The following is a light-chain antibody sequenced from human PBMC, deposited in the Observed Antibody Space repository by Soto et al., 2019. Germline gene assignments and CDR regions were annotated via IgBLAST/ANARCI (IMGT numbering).Light chain of an antibody. CDR3: QQYNSYSPWT. J-gene: IGKJ2*02. V-gene: IGKV1-5*01. Sequence: DIQMTQSPSTLSASVGDRVTITCRASQSISSWLAWYQQKPGKAPKLLIYDASSLESGVPSRFSGSGSGTEFTLTISSLQPDDFATYYCQQYNSYSPWTFCQGPKLQIK. CDR1: QSISSW. CDR2: DAS.